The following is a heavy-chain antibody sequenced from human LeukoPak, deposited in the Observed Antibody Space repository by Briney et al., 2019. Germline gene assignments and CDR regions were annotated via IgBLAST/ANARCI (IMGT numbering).Heavy chain of an antibody. V-gene: IGHV3-30*04. CDR3: ARGGIQLSLFDY. Sequence: GGSLRLSCAASGFTLSNYAMHWVRQAPGKGLEWVAVISFDETKKYHADSVKGRFSISRETSKNTLYLQMNSLRDEDTGVYYCARGGIQLSLFDYWGQGTLVTVSS. CDR2: ISFDETKK. J-gene: IGHJ4*02. CDR1: GFTLSNYA. D-gene: IGHD5-18*01.